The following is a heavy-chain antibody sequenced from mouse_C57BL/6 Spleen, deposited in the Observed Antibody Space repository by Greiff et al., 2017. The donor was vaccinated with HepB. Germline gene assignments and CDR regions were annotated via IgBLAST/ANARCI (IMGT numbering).Heavy chain of an antibody. CDR2: INPSNGGT. CDR3: AGSLGYGYAWFAY. J-gene: IGHJ3*01. V-gene: IGHV1-53*01. Sequence: VQLQQPGTELVKPGASVKLSCKASGYTFTSYWMHWVKQRPGQGLEWLGNINPSNGGTNYNEKFKSKATLTVDKYTSTAYMQLSSLTSEDSAVYCCAGSLGYGYAWFAYWGQGTLVTVSA. D-gene: IGHD2-2*01. CDR1: GYTFTSYW.